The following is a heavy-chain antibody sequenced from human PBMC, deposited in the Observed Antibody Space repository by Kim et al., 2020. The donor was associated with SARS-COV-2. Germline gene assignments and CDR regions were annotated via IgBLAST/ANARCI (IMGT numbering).Heavy chain of an antibody. CDR1: GGSISSSSYY. CDR2: IYYSGST. Sequence: SETLSLTCTVSGGSISSSSYYWGWIRQPPGKGLEWIGSIYYSGSTYYNPSLKSRVTISVDTSKNQFSLKLSSVTAADTAVYYCASRTGAAMVRGVMGDYWGQGTLVTVSS. V-gene: IGHV4-39*01. J-gene: IGHJ4*02. CDR3: ASRTGAAMVRGVMGDY. D-gene: IGHD3-10*01.